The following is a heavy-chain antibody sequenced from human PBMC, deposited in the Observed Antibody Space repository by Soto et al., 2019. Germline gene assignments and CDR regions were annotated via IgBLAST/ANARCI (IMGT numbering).Heavy chain of an antibody. CDR3: ARGDSTDCSNGVCSFFYNHDMDV. CDR1: GYSFTDYH. J-gene: IGHJ6*02. Sequence: GASVKVSCKASGYSFTDYHIHWVRQAPGQGLEWLGRINPKSGGTSTAQKFQGWVTMTTDTSISTASMELARLTSDDTAIYYCARGDSTDCSNGVCSFFYNHDMDVWGQGTTVTVSS. V-gene: IGHV1-2*04. CDR2: INPKSGGT. D-gene: IGHD2-8*01.